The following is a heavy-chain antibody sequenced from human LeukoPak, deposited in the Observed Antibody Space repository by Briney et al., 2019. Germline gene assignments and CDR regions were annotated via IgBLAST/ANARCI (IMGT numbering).Heavy chain of an antibody. CDR3: TTPPWYDSRGY. CDR1: GFTFSNAW. D-gene: IGHD6-13*01. J-gene: IGHJ4*02. CDR2: IKTKTDGGTT. V-gene: IGHV3-15*01. Sequence: AGGSLRLSCAASGFTFSNAWMSWVRQAPGKGLEWVGRIKTKTDGGTTDYAAPVKGRFTTSRDDSKSTLYLQMNSLKTDDTAVYYCTTPPWYDSRGYWGQGTLVTVSS.